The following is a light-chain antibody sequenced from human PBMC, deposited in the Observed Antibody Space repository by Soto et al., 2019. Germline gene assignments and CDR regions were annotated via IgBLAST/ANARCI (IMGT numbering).Light chain of an antibody. V-gene: IGLV2-14*01. J-gene: IGLJ1*01. CDR1: SSDVGRYDY. CDR3: SSYSTMGTYV. CDR2: EVX. Sequence: QSALTQPASVSGSPGQSITISCTGTSSDVGRYDYVSWYQQHPGKAPKLMVSEVXXXPSGVSNRFSGSKSGNTASLTISGLQAEDEADYYCSSYSTMGTYVFGAGTKVTVL.